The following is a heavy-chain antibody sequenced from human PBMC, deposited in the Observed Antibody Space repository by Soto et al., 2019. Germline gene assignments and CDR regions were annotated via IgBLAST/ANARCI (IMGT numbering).Heavy chain of an antibody. D-gene: IGHD5-12*01. J-gene: IGHJ4*02. Sequence: QVQLVQSGAEVKKPGSSVKVSCKASGGTFSSYAISWVRQAPGQGLEWMGGIIPIFGTANYAQKFQGRVTITAEESTSTAYRELSSRRSEDTAVYCCASATTVVATPYFDYWGQGTLVTVSS. V-gene: IGHV1-69*12. CDR1: GGTFSSYA. CDR3: ASATTVVATPYFDY. CDR2: IIPIFGTA.